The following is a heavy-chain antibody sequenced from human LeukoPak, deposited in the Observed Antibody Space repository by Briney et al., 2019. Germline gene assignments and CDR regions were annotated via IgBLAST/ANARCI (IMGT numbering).Heavy chain of an antibody. CDR2: IDYGGST. J-gene: IGHJ1*01. CDR1: GGSISSYY. CDR3: ASSLVFALAGNTGYFQR. D-gene: IGHD6-19*01. V-gene: IGHV4-59*08. Sequence: SETLSLTCTASGGSISSYYWRWIRQPPRKGLEWIGYIDYGGSTNYNPSLKSRVTISMDTSKNQFSLKLSSVTAADTAVYYCASSLVFALAGNTGYFQRWGQGSLVTVSS.